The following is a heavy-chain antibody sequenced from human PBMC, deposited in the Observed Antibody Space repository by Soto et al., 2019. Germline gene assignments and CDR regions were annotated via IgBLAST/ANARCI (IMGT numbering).Heavy chain of an antibody. Sequence: QMQLVQSGPEVKKPGTSVKVSCKASGFTFTSSAMQWVRQARGQRLEWIGWIVVGSGNTNYAQKFQERVPITRDMSTSTAYMELSSLRSEDTAVYYCAADSYSSSWYYYYYGMDVWGQGTTVTVSS. J-gene: IGHJ6*02. CDR3: AADSYSSSWYYYYYGMDV. V-gene: IGHV1-58*02. CDR2: IVVGSGNT. D-gene: IGHD6-13*01. CDR1: GFTFTSSA.